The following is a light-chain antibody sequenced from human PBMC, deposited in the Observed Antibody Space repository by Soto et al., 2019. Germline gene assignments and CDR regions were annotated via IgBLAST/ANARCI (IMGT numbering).Light chain of an antibody. V-gene: IGKV3-15*01. CDR1: ESISSN. CDR3: QQYNNWPPWT. Sequence: EIVMTQSPATLSVSPGETATLSCRASESISSNLAWYQQKPGQAPRLLIYAASTRAPGIPARFSGSGSGAEFTLTINSLQSEDFAVYYCQQYNNWPPWTFGQGTKVEIK. CDR2: AAS. J-gene: IGKJ1*01.